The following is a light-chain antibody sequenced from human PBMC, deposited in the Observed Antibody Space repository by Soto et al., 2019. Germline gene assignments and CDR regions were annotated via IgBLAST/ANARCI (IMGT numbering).Light chain of an antibody. Sequence: QSVSTQPPSVSAAPGQKVTISCSGSSSNIGNHYVSWYQHLPGVAPKLLIYDNDKRPSGIPDRFSGSWSGTSATLGITGLQTGDEADYYCGTWDSSLTAGPYVFGSGTKLTVL. J-gene: IGLJ1*01. CDR2: DND. CDR3: GTWDSSLTAGPYV. CDR1: SSNIGNHY. V-gene: IGLV1-51*01.